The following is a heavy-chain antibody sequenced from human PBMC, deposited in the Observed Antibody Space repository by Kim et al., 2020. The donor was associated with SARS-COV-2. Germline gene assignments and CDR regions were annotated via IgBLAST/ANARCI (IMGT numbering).Heavy chain of an antibody. CDR1: GFTFSSYA. Sequence: GGSLRLSCAASGFTFSSYAMSWVRQAPGKGLEWVSGISGNGESTYYADSVKGRFTISRDTSKSTLYLQMNSLRAEDTAVYYCARDRRGFNPYYCMDVWGQGTTVIVSS. CDR3: ARDRRGFNPYYCMDV. J-gene: IGHJ6*02. D-gene: IGHD3-10*01. CDR2: ISGNGEST. V-gene: IGHV3-23*01.